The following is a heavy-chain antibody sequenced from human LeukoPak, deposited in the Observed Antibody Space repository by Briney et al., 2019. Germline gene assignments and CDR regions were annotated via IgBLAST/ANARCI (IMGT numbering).Heavy chain of an antibody. CDR3: ARNIAVAGRGDYMDV. Sequence: EASEALSLTCTVSGYSINSGYYWGWIRQPPGKGLEWIGSLYYSGNTYYNPSLKSRVTISVDTSKNQFSLKLSSVTAADTAVYYCARNIAVAGRGDYMDVWGKGTTVTISS. V-gene: IGHV4-38-2*02. D-gene: IGHD6-19*01. CDR1: GYSINSGYY. CDR2: LYYSGNT. J-gene: IGHJ6*03.